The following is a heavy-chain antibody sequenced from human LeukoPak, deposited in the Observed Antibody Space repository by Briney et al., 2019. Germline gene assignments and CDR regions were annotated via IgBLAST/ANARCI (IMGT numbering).Heavy chain of an antibody. J-gene: IGHJ4*02. CDR3: ARDYAKYYDFWSGYLAYFDY. D-gene: IGHD3-3*01. CDR2: INPNSGGT. CDR1: GYTFTGYY. Sequence: ASVKVSCKASGYTFTGYYMHWVRQAPGQGLEWMGWINPNSGGTNYAQKFQGRVTMTRDTSISTAYMELSRLRSDDTAVYYCARDYAKYYDFWSGYLAYFDYWGQGTLVTVSS. V-gene: IGHV1-2*02.